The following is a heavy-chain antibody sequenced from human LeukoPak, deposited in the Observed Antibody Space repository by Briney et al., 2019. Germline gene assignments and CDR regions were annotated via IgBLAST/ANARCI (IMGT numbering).Heavy chain of an antibody. CDR1: GFTFSSYS. V-gene: IGHV3-48*02. Sequence: SGGSLRLSCAASGFTFSSYSMSWVRQAPGKGLEWVSYISASSSTIYYADSVKGRLAISRDNAKNSLFPQMNSLKDEDTAVYYCARSYGYFDYWGQGTLVTVSS. J-gene: IGHJ4*02. CDR3: ARSYGYFDY. CDR2: ISASSSTI. D-gene: IGHD3-10*01.